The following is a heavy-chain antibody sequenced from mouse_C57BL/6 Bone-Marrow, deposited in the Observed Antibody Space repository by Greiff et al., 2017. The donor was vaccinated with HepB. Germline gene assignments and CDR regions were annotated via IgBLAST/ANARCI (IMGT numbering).Heavy chain of an antibody. CDR2: IDPSDSET. Sequence: VQLQQSGAELVRPGSSVKLSCKASGYTFTSYWMHWVKQRPIQGLEWIGNIDPSDSETHYNQKFKDKATLTVDKSSSTAYMQLSSLTSEDSAVYYCARKRRYYFDYWGQGTTLTVSS. CDR3: ARKRRYYFDY. J-gene: IGHJ2*01. CDR1: GYTFTSYW. V-gene: IGHV1-52*01.